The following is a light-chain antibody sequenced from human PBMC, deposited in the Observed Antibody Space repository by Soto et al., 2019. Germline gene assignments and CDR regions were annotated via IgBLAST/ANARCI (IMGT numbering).Light chain of an antibody. V-gene: IGKV3-11*01. J-gene: IGKJ2*01. CDR3: QQRGT. CDR2: DAS. Sequence: ELLLTQSPATLSLSPGQRATLSCRASQSLGDYLAWYQQKPGQAPRLLIYDASNRATGIPARFSGGGSGTDFTLTISSLEPEDFAVYYCQQRGTFGQGTKLESK. CDR1: QSLGDY.